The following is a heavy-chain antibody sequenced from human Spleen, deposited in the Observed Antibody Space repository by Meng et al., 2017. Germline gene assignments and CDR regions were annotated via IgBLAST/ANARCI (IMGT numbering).Heavy chain of an antibody. V-gene: IGHV3-30*04. CDR2: ISYDGSNK. Sequence: GESLKISCAASGFTFSSYAMHWVRQAPGKGLEWVAVISYDGSNKYYADSVKGRFTISRDNSKNTLYLQMNSLITEDTAVYFCATGAAAADHWGQGTRVTGSS. CDR1: GFTFSSYA. D-gene: IGHD6-13*01. J-gene: IGHJ4*02. CDR3: ATGAAAADH.